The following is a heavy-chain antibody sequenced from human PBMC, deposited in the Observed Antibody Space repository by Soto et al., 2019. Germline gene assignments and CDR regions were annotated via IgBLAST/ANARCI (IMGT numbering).Heavy chain of an antibody. J-gene: IGHJ4*02. D-gene: IGHD3-16*02. CDR3: ARTPQYYDYIWGSYPLYY. V-gene: IGHV3-66*01. CDR1: GFTVSSNY. Sequence: EVQLVESGGGLVQPGGSLRLSCAASGFTVSSNYMSWVRQAPGKGLEWVSVIYSGGSTYYADSVKGRFTISSDNSKNTLYLQMNSLRAEDTAVYYCARTPQYYDYIWGSYPLYYWGQGTLVTVSS. CDR2: IYSGGST.